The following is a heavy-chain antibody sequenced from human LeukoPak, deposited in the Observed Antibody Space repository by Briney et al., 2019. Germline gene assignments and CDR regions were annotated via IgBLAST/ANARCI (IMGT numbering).Heavy chain of an antibody. D-gene: IGHD1-26*01. J-gene: IGHJ4*02. CDR2: ISGSGGST. Sequence: GGSLRLSCAASGFTFSNYALSWVRQPPGKGLEWVAAISGSGGSTYYADSVKGRFTISRDNSKNTLYLQMNSLRAEDTAVYYCASSYSGSYFDYWGQGTLVTVSS. V-gene: IGHV3-23*01. CDR3: ASSYSGSYFDY. CDR1: GFTFSNYA.